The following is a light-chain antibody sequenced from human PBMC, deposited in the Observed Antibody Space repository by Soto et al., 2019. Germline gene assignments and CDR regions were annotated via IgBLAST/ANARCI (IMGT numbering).Light chain of an antibody. CDR2: DVT. CDR3: RSLTSSMTTA. CDR1: SSDVGGYNS. J-gene: IGLJ1*01. V-gene: IGLV2-14*01. Sequence: QSALTQPASVSGSPGQSITISCTGTSSDVGGYNSVSWYQQHPGKAPKLILYDVTDRPSGVSYRFSGSKSGNTASLTISGLQAADEADYLCRSLTSSMTTAFGSGTMSPS.